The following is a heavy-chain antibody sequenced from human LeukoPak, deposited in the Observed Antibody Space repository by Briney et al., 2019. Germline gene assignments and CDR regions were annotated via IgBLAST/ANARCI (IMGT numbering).Heavy chain of an antibody. CDR2: ISGSGGST. J-gene: IGHJ4*02. V-gene: IGHV3-23*01. Sequence: GGSLRLSCAASGFTFSSYAMSWVRQAPGKGLEWVSAISGSGGSTYYADSVKGRFTISRDNSKNTLYLQMNSLRAEDTAVYYCAKDHAGRFLEWLYSRYFDYWGQGTLVTVSS. CDR1: GFTFSSYA. CDR3: AKDHAGRFLEWLYSRYFDY. D-gene: IGHD3-3*01.